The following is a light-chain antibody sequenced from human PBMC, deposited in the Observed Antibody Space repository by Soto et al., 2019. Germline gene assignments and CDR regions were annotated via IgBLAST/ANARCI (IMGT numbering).Light chain of an antibody. J-gene: IGLJ1*01. CDR1: SSDVGGYNY. V-gene: IGLV2-11*01. CDR3: SSWDDNLDAEV. Sequence: QSVLTQPRSVSGSPGQSVTISCTGTSSDVGGYNYVSWYQQHPGKAPKLMIYDVSKRPSGVPDRFSGSKSGNTASLTISGLQAEDEADYHCSSWDDNLDAEVFGAGTKVTVL. CDR2: DVS.